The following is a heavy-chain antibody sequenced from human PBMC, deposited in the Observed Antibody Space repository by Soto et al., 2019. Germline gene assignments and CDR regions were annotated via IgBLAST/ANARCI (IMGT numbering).Heavy chain of an antibody. J-gene: IGHJ4*02. CDR1: GFSLSTSGVG. Sequence: SGPTLVNPTQTLTLTCTFSGFSLSTSGVGVGWIRQPPGKALEWLALIYWNDDKRYSPSLKSRLTITKDTSKNQVVLTMNNMDPLDTATYYCAHTNLREYYDFWSGYKEPLYYFDYWGQGTLVTVSS. CDR3: AHTNLREYYDFWSGYKEPLYYFDY. V-gene: IGHV2-5*01. D-gene: IGHD3-3*01. CDR2: IYWNDDK.